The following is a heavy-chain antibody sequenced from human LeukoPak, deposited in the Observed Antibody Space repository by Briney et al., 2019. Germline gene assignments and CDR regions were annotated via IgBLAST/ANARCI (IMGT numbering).Heavy chain of an antibody. D-gene: IGHD3-10*01. J-gene: IGHJ4*02. V-gene: IGHV1-8*01. CDR1: GYTFTSYD. CDR2: MNPNSGNT. CDR3: ARAYYYGSGSYLVRF. Sequence: PGASVKVSCKASGYTFTSYDINWVRQATGQGLEWMGWMNPNSGNTSYAQKFQGRVTMTRNTSISTAYMELSSLRSEDTAVYYCARAYYYGSGSYLVRFWGQGTLVTVSP.